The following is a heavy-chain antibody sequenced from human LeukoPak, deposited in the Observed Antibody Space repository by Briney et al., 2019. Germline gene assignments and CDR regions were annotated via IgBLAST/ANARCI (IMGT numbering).Heavy chain of an antibody. J-gene: IGHJ4*02. Sequence: GGSLRLSCAASGFTFSRYWMSWVRQAPGKGLEWVASINQDESAKFYVDSVKGRFTISRDNAKNSLYLQMNSLRAEDTAVYYCARETYYYDSSGLVDYWGQGTLVTVTS. D-gene: IGHD3-22*01. CDR3: ARETYYYDSSGLVDY. CDR1: GFTFSRYW. CDR2: INQDESAK. V-gene: IGHV3-7*01.